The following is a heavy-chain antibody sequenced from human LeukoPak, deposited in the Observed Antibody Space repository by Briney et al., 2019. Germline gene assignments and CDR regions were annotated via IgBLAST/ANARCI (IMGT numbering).Heavy chain of an antibody. CDR2: IISSSKHI. V-gene: IGHV3-21*01. J-gene: IGHJ4*02. Sequence: GGSLRLSCAASGFTFSNYNMNWVRQAPGRGPQWVSSIISSSKHIYYADSVKGRFTISKDNAKNSLYLQMNSLRAEDTAVYYCARDGGYTGCFDYWGQGTLVTVSS. CDR3: ARDGGYTGCFDY. CDR1: GFTFSNYN. D-gene: IGHD2-15*01.